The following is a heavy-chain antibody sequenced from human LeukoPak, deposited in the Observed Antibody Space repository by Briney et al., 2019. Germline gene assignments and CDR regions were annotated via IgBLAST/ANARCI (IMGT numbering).Heavy chain of an antibody. CDR3: ATGRRPYDFWSGYTYYFDY. D-gene: IGHD3-3*01. CDR2: FDPEDGET. Sequence: ASVKVSCKVSGYTLTKLSMHWVRQAPGKGLEWMGGFDPEDGETIYAQKFQGRVTMTEDTSTDTAYMELSSLRSEDTAVYYCATGRRPYDFWSGYTYYFDYWGQGTLVTVSS. CDR1: GYTLTKLS. V-gene: IGHV1-24*01. J-gene: IGHJ4*02.